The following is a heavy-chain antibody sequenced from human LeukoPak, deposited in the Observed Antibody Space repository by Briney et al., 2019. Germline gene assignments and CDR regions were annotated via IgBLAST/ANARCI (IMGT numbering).Heavy chain of an antibody. Sequence: GGSLRLSCAASGFTFSSYAMSWVRQAPGKGLEWVSAISGGGGSTYYADSVKGRFTISRDNSKNTLYLQMNSLRAEDTAIYYCAKPYSIHTLSYYFDYWGQGTLVTVSS. CDR1: GFTFSSYA. CDR3: AKPYSIHTLSYYFDY. D-gene: IGHD1-26*01. J-gene: IGHJ4*02. V-gene: IGHV3-23*01. CDR2: ISGGGGST.